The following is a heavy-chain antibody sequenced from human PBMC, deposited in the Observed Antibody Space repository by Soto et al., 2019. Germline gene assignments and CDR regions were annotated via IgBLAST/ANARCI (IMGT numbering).Heavy chain of an antibody. CDR1: GFTFRNYD. CDR2: ISAAGDP. Sequence: EVQLVESGGGLVQPGGSLRLSCEASGFTFRNYDMHWVRQGTGKGLEWVSGISAAGDPDYADSVEGRFTISRENAQNSFFLHMNSLRVGDTAVYYCDRTDRDFYGLDVWGQGTTVIVSS. J-gene: IGHJ6*02. CDR3: DRTDRDFYGLDV. V-gene: IGHV3-13*05.